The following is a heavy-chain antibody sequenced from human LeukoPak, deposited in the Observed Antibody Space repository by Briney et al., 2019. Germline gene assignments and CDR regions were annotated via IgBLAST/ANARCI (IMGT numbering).Heavy chain of an antibody. J-gene: IGHJ4*02. V-gene: IGHV3-74*01. CDR3: ARVAVAGTINFDY. CDR1: GFSFSSYW. CDR2: INNDGSST. D-gene: IGHD6-19*01. Sequence: GGSLRLSCAASGFSFSSYWMHWVRQAPGKGLVWVSRINNDGSSTTYADSVKGRFTISRDNAKNTLYLQMNSLRAEDTAVYFCARVAVAGTINFDYWGQGTLVTVSS.